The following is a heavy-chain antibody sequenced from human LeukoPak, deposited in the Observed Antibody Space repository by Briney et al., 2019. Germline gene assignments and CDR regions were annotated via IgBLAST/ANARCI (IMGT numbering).Heavy chain of an antibody. CDR1: GFAFDDYA. Sequence: GGSLRLSCAASGFAFDDYAMHWVRQAPGKGLELVSLISGDGDNTYYADSVKGRFTIPRDNSRNSLYLQMNSLRAEDTALYYCAKDPTYYYDSSGFCEHWGQGTLVTVSS. CDR3: AKDPTYYYDSSGFCEH. J-gene: IGHJ1*01. V-gene: IGHV3-43*02. D-gene: IGHD3-22*01. CDR2: ISGDGDNT.